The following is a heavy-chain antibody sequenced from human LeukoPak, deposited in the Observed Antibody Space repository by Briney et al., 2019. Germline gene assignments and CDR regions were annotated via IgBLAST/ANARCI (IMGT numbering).Heavy chain of an antibody. CDR1: GGSISLYY. CDR3: ARESSGTYYSPLGYMDV. J-gene: IGHJ6*03. Sequence: SETLSLTCTVSGGSISLYYWNWIRQPAGKGLEWIGRIFTTGITNYKSSLKSRVNMSVDTSKNQFSLNLTSVTAADTAVYYCARESSGTYYSPLGYMDVWGKGTTVTVSS. V-gene: IGHV4-4*07. CDR2: IFTTGIT. D-gene: IGHD3-10*01.